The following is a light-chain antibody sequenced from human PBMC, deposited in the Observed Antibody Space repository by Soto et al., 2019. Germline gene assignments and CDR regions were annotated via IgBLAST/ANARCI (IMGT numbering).Light chain of an antibody. J-gene: IGKJ1*01. CDR1: QSVFYNSNNKNY. CDR2: WAS. CDR3: PQYYTSPPEWT. Sequence: IVMTQSPDSLAVSLGERATINCRSSQSVFYNSNNKNYLAWYQQKPGQPPKLLLYWASTRESGVPDRFSGSGSGTDFTLTISSLQAEDVAVYSCPQYYTSPPEWTFGRGTKVELK. V-gene: IGKV4-1*01.